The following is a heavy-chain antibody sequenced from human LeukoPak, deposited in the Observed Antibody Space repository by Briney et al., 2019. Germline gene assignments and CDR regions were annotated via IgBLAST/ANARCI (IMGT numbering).Heavy chain of an antibody. CDR2: IYTSGST. D-gene: IGHD3-16*01. V-gene: IGHV4-4*07. J-gene: IGHJ3*02. CDR1: GGSISSYY. CDR3: ARRQGDPDAFDI. Sequence: SETLSLTCTVSGGSISSYYWNWIRQPAGKGLEWIGRIYTSGSTNYNPSLKSRVTISVDTSKNQFSLKLSSVTAADTAVYYCARRQGDPDAFDIWGQGTMVTVSS.